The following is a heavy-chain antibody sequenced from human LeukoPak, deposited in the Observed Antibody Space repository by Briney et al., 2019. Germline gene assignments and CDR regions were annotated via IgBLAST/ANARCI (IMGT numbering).Heavy chain of an antibody. CDR2: ISWDGGST. V-gene: IGHV3-43D*03. CDR3: AKDGQYSSSWYYYYYYMDV. CDR1: GFTFDDYA. Sequence: GGALRLSCAASGFTFDDYAMHWVRQAPGKGLEWVSLISWDGGSTYYADSVKGRFTISRDNSKNSLYLQMNSLRAEDTALYYCAKDGQYSSSWYYYYYYMDVWGKGTTVTVSS. D-gene: IGHD6-13*01. J-gene: IGHJ6*03.